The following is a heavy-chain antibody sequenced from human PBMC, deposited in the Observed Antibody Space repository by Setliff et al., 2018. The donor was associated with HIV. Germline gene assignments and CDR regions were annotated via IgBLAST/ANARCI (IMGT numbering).Heavy chain of an antibody. CDR1: GYVISSGYY. V-gene: IGHV4-38-2*02. J-gene: IGHJ4*02. Sequence: PEETLSLTCSVSGYVISSGYYWGWIRQPPGKGLEWIGSIYHGGSTYQNPSLRNRVTISIDTWKNQFSLKLRSVTAADTAVYNCARGPPPITPDYWGQGTLVTVSS. CDR3: ARGPPPITPDY. CDR2: IYHGGST. D-gene: IGHD3-10*01.